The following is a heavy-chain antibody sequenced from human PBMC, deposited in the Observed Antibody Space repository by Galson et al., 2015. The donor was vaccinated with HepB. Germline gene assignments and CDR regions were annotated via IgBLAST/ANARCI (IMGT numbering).Heavy chain of an antibody. CDR3: ARGGGWWARDYEASPFDY. J-gene: IGHJ4*02. V-gene: IGHV3-33*01. CDR1: GFTFSGHG. D-gene: IGHD4-17*01. Sequence: SLRLSCAASGFTFSGHGMHWVRQAPGKGLEWVAVIWYDGSDKYYADSVKGRFTISRDNSKNTLYLQMNSLRAEDTAVYYCARGGGWWARDYEASPFDYWGQGTLVTVSS. CDR2: IWYDGSDK.